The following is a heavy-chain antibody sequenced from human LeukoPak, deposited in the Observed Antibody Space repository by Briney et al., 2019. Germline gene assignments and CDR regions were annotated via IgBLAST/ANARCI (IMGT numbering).Heavy chain of an antibody. J-gene: IGHJ6*02. V-gene: IGHV3-30*03. CDR2: IAYGGTYK. CDR1: GFTFSDYA. CDR3: ARNKAITAFFGMDV. D-gene: IGHD2/OR15-2a*01. Sequence: GTSLRLSCAASGFTFSDYAMHWVCQAPGKGLEWVAVIAYGGTYKHHADSLKGRFTISRDNSRDTLYLQINSLRPEDTALYYCARNKAITAFFGMDVWGQGTTVIVSS.